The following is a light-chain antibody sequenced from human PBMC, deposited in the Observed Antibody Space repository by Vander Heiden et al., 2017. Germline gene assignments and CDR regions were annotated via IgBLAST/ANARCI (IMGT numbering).Light chain of an antibody. CDR2: DAS. J-gene: IGKJ5*01. CDR3: QQRSNWPPT. Sequence: EIVLTQSPATLSLSPGERATLSFRASQSVSSYLVWYQQKPGQAPRLLINDASNRATGIPARFSGSGSGTDFTLTISSLEPEDFAVYYCQQRSNWPPTFGQGTRLEMK. CDR1: QSVSSY. V-gene: IGKV3-11*01.